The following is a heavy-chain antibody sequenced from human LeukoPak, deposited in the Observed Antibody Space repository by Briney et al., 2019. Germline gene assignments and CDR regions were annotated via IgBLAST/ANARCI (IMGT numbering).Heavy chain of an antibody. J-gene: IGHJ4*02. V-gene: IGHV4-4*07. D-gene: IGHD3-9*01. Sequence: PSETLSLTCTVSGGSISSYYWSWIRQPAGKGLEWIGRIYTSGSTNYNPSLKSRVTMSVDTSKNQFSLKLSSVTAADTAVYYCARVPIYDILTGYPYYFDYWGQGTLVTVSS. CDR1: GGSISSYY. CDR2: IYTSGST. CDR3: ARVPIYDILTGYPYYFDY.